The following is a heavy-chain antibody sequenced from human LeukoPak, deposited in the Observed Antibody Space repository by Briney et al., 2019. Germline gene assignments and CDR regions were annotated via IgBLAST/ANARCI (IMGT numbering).Heavy chain of an antibody. J-gene: IGHJ6*03. CDR1: GDSISRSRYY. V-gene: IGHV4-39*01. CDR3: ATETTLIPAAMPYYYYYYMDV. Sequence: PSETLSLTCTVSGDSISRSRYYWGWIRQTPGKGLEWIGSINYSGSTYYNPSLKSRVTISVDTSKKQFSLKLSSVTAADTAVYFCATETTLIPAAMPYYYYYYMDVWGDGTTVTVSS. D-gene: IGHD2-2*01. CDR2: INYSGST.